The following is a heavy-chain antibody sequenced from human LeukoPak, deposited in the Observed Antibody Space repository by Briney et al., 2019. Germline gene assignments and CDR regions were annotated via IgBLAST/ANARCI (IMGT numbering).Heavy chain of an antibody. V-gene: IGHV6-1*01. J-gene: IGHJ5*02. CDR3: ARGSKAIVVVPASGFDP. D-gene: IGHD2-2*01. CDR2: TYYRSKWYN. Sequence: SQTLSLTCAISGDSVSSNSAAWNWIRQSPSRGLEWLGRTYYRSKWYNDYAVSVKSRITIHPDTSKNQFSLQLNSVTPEDTAVYYCARGSKAIVVVPASGFDPWGQGTLVTVSS. CDR1: GDSVSSNSAA.